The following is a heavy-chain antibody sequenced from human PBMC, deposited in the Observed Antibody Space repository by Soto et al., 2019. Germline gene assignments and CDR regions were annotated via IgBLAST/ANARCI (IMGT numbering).Heavy chain of an antibody. Sequence: GGSLRLSCAASGFTFSNALMNWVRQAPGKGLEWVGRIKSKTDGGTTDYAAPVKGRFTISRDDSKNTLYLQMNSLKTEDTAVYYCTTKYSSSPAHYYYYGMDVWGQGTTVTVSS. V-gene: IGHV3-15*07. J-gene: IGHJ6*02. CDR2: IKSKTDGGTT. CDR3: TTKYSSSPAHYYYYGMDV. D-gene: IGHD6-6*01. CDR1: GFTFSNAL.